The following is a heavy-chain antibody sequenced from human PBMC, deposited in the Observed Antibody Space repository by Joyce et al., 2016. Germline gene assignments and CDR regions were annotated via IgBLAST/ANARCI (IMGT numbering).Heavy chain of an antibody. CDR3: ARGQADFEVVITGLEGYGMDV. CDR2: INPTTGGT. CDR1: GYTFTDFY. D-gene: IGHD2-15*01. J-gene: IGHJ6*02. V-gene: IGHV1-2*04. Sequence: QVQLVQSGPEVKKPGASVRVSCKASGYTFTDFYVHWVRQAPGQGLQWMGRINPTTGGTNYAQKFQDWGTITRDTSRSTAYMEVTRLTADDTAIYYCARGQADFEVVITGLEGYGMDVWGQGTTVTVTS.